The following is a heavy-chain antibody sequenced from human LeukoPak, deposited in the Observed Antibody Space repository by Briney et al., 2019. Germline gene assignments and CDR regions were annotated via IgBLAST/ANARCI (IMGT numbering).Heavy chain of an antibody. CDR2: IYYSGST. Sequence: SETLSLICTVSGGSISSYYWSWIRQPPGKGLEWIGYIYYSGSTNYNPSLKSRVTISVDTSKNQFSLKLSSVTAADTAVYYCARGLGSDFDYWGQGTLVTVSS. CDR3: ARGLGSDFDY. J-gene: IGHJ4*02. V-gene: IGHV4-59*01. CDR1: GGSISSYY. D-gene: IGHD3-16*01.